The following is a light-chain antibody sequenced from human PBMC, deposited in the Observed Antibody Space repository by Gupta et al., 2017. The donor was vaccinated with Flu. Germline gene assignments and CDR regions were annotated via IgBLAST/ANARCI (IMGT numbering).Light chain of an antibody. CDR2: EVS. CDR3: SSKTSSSALV. J-gene: IGLJ3*02. Sequence: GQSITISCTGTSSDVGGTNYVSWYQQHPGKAPKLMICEVSNRPSGVSDRFSGSKSGNTASLTISGLRAEDEGDYYCSSKTSSSALVFGGGTRLTVL. V-gene: IGLV2-14*01. CDR1: SSDVGGTNY.